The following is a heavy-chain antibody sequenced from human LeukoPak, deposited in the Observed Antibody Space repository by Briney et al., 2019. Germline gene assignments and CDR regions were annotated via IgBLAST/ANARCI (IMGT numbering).Heavy chain of an antibody. CDR1: GLTFSDAW. CDR3: TTAPTRGWLPYFDY. Sequence: PGGSLRPSYAVSGLTFSDAWMSWVRQAPGKGLEWVARITASGTKNYAAPVNARFTASRDDSKTTVYLQMNSLTTEDTAVYYCTTAPTRGWLPYFDYWGQGTVVTVSS. V-gene: IGHV3-15*01. CDR2: ITASGTK. D-gene: IGHD5-24*01. J-gene: IGHJ4*02.